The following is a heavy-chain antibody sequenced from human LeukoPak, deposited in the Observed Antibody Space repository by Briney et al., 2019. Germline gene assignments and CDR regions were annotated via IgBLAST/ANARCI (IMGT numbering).Heavy chain of an antibody. CDR1: GGSISSGGYS. D-gene: IGHD6-13*01. CDR2: IYHSGST. CDR3: ARSIAASLVYFDY. Sequence: SETLSLTCAVSGGSISSGGYSWSWIRQPPGKGLEWIGYIYHSGSTYYNPSLKSRVTISVDRSKNQFSLKLSSVTAADTAVYYCARSIAASLVYFDYWGQGTPVTVSS. V-gene: IGHV4-30-2*01. J-gene: IGHJ4*02.